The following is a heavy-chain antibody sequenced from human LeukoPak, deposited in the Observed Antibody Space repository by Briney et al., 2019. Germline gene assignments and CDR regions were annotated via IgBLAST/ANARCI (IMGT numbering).Heavy chain of an antibody. CDR2: MGGSGGTT. V-gene: IGHV3-23*01. CDR1: GFTFSSYA. Sequence: GGSLRLSCAASGFTFSSYAMSWVRQAPGKGLEWVSAMGGSGGTTFYAASVKGRFTISRDNSKTTLFLQMTSLRAEDTAVYYCARDNGVVHGVYYMDVWGKGTTVTVS. D-gene: IGHD3-3*01. CDR3: ARDNGVVHGVYYMDV. J-gene: IGHJ6*03.